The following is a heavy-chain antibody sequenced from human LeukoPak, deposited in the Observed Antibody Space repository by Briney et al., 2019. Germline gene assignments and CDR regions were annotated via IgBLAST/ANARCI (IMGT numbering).Heavy chain of an antibody. CDR3: ARAYDFWSGRSFYNWFDP. CDR1: GGSISSGSYY. Sequence: SETLSLTCTVSGGSISSGSYYWSWIRQPAGKGLEWIGRIYTSGSTNYNPSLKSRVTISVDTSKNQFSLKLSSVTAADTAVYYCARAYDFWSGRSFYNWFDPWGQGTLVIVSS. CDR2: IYTSGST. V-gene: IGHV4-61*02. D-gene: IGHD3-3*01. J-gene: IGHJ5*02.